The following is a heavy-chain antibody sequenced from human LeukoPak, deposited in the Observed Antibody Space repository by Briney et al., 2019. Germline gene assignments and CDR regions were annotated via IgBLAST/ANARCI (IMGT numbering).Heavy chain of an antibody. CDR2: IKYYGGEK. V-gene: IGHV3-7*01. CDR3: ASALPADHFDF. J-gene: IGHJ4*02. D-gene: IGHD1-14*01. Sequence: PGGSLRLSCAASGFTFSNYWMSWVRQAPGKGLEWVANIKYYGGEKYYADSVRGRFTISRDNAKSSLYLQMNSLRAEDTAVYYCASALPADHFDFWGQGTLVTVS. CDR1: GFTFSNYW.